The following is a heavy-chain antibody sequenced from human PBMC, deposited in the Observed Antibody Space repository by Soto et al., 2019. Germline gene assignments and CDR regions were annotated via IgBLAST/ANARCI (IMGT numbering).Heavy chain of an antibody. CDR1: GYSFTSYW. D-gene: IGHD2-15*01. V-gene: IGHV5-10-1*01. J-gene: IGHJ4*02. CDR3: AALGRVVVAATYVDY. CDR2: IDPSDSYT. Sequence: RGESLKISCKGSGYSFTSYWISWVRQMPGKGLEWMGRIDPSDSYTNYSPSFQGHVTISADKSISTAYLQWSSLKASDTAMYYCAALGRVVVAATYVDYWGQGTLVTV.